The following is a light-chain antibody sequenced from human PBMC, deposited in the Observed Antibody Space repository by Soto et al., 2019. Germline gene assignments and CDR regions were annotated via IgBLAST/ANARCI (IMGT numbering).Light chain of an antibody. V-gene: IGKV3-20*01. CDR1: QSVSSSY. J-gene: IGKJ5*01. Sequence: SPGTLSLSPGERATLSCRASQSVSSSYLAWYHQKPGQAPRLLIYDASSRATGIPDRFSGSGSGTDFTLTISRREPEDFAVYYCQQYGSSPITLGQGTRREIK. CDR3: QQYGSSPIT. CDR2: DAS.